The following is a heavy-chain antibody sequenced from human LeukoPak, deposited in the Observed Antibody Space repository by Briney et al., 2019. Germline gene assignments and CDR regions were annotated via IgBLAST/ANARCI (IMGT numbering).Heavy chain of an antibody. CDR2: IIPILGIA. J-gene: IGHJ6*02. CDR3: ARDSQYGSGSFYYYYYYGMDV. Sequence: SVKVSCKASGCTFSSYAISWVRQAPGQGLEWMGRIIPILGIANYAQKFQARVTITADKYTSTANLELSSLRSEDTAVYYCARDSQYGSGSFYYYYYYGMDVWGQGTTVTVSS. V-gene: IGHV1-69*04. CDR1: GCTFSSYA. D-gene: IGHD3-10*01.